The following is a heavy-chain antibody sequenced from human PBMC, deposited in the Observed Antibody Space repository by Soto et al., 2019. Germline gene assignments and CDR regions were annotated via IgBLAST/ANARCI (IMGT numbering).Heavy chain of an antibody. V-gene: IGHV2-26*01. Sequence: SGPTLVNPTETLTLTCTVSGFSLSNARMGVSWIRQPPGKALEWLAHVFSNDEKSYSTSLKSRLTISKDTSKRQVVLTMANMDPVDTATYFCARVDERAYGGYGLYYFDSWGQXTLVTVSS. CDR1: GFSLSNARMG. CDR3: ARVDERAYGGYGLYYFDS. D-gene: IGHD5-12*01. J-gene: IGHJ4*02. CDR2: VFSNDEK.